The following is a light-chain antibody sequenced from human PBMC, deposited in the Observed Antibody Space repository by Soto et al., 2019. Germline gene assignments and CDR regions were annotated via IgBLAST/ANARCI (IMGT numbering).Light chain of an antibody. CDR2: SDN. CDR1: SSNIGNNF. CDR3: SSYTDSSNYV. J-gene: IGLJ1*01. Sequence: QSVLTQPPSVSGTPGQRVTISCSGSSSNIGNNFVYWYQHLPGAAPTLVVYSDNHRPSGVPVRFSGSKSGTSASLTISGLRSEDEATYYCSSYTDSSNYVFGTGTKVTVL. V-gene: IGLV1-47*01.